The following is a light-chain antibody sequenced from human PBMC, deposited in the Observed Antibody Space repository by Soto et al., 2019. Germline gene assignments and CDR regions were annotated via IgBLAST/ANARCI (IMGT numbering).Light chain of an antibody. Sequence: DIHMTQSPSTLSASVRDRVTITCRASQSISNSLAWYQQRPGKAPKLLIYKASSLETGVPSRFSGSGSGTEFTLTISSLQPDDFATYYCQQYNSDWNTFGQGTRLEIK. CDR2: KAS. CDR1: QSISNS. V-gene: IGKV1-5*03. CDR3: QQYNSDWNT. J-gene: IGKJ5*01.